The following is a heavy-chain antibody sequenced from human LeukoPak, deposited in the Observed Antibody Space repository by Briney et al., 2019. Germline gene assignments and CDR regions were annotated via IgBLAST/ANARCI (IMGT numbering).Heavy chain of an antibody. CDR2: IIPIFGTA. CDR1: GGTFSIYA. D-gene: IGHD3-3*01. CDR3: ARGSGYDFWSGYTTYYYYGKDV. Sequence: SVKVSCKASGGTFSIYAISWVRQAPGQGLEWMGGIIPIFGTANYAQKFQGRVTITADESTSTAYMELSSLRSEDTAVYYCARGSGYDFWSGYTTYYYYGKDVWGQGTTVTVSS. J-gene: IGHJ6*02. V-gene: IGHV1-69*13.